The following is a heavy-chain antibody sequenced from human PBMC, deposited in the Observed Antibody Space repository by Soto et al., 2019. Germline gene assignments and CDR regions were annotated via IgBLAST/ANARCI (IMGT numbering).Heavy chain of an antibody. V-gene: IGHV1-18*01. CDR2: ISAHNGNT. CDR3: ARGRYGDY. Sequence: QVHLVQSGAEVKKPGASVKVSCKGSGYAFTTYGITWVRQAPGQGLEWMGWISAHNGNTNYAPKLQGRVTVTRDTSTSTAYMELRSLRSDDTAVYYCARGRYGDYWGQGALVTVSS. CDR1: GYAFTTYG. J-gene: IGHJ4*02. D-gene: IGHD1-1*01.